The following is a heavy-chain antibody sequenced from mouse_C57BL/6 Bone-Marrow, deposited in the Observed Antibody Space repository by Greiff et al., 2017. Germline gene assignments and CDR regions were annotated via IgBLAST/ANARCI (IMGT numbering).Heavy chain of an antibody. CDR3: VRRLLN. D-gene: IGHD2-13*01. CDR2: IRSKSNNYAT. Sequence: EVQGVDSGGGLVQPKGSLKLSCAASGFSFTTYAMNWVRQAPGKGLEWVARIRSKSNNYATYYADSVKDRFTISRDDSESMLYLQMNNLKTEETAMYYCVRRLLNWGQGTAVTVSS. J-gene: IGHJ4*01. CDR1: GFSFTTYA. V-gene: IGHV10-1*01.